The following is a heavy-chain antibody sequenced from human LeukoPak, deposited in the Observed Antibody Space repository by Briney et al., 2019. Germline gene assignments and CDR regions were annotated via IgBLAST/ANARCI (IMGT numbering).Heavy chain of an antibody. CDR2: ITSTSGHI. V-gene: IGHV3-21*01. D-gene: IGHD2-8*01. CDR3: ARQKGYCPNGVCLAFQYYGMDV. CDR1: EFTFRSYS. J-gene: IGHJ6*02. Sequence: KPGGSLRLSCEGSEFTFRSYSLNWVRQAPGEGLEWVSSITSTSGHIYYTDSVKGRFTISRDNAKNSLFLQMNSLRAEHTAVYYCARQKGYCPNGVCLAFQYYGMDVWGQGTTVIVSS.